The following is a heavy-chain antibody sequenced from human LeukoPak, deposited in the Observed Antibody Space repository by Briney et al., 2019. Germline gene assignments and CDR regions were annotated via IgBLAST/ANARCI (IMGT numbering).Heavy chain of an antibody. Sequence: PGGSLRLSCAASGFTFTDYYMNWMRQVPGKGLEWISYIMSSGRTIYYADSVKGRFAISRDNAKNSLYLQMNSLRAEDTAVYYCARGGLSGWHFDYWGQGTLVTVSS. D-gene: IGHD6-19*01. J-gene: IGHJ4*02. V-gene: IGHV3-11*04. CDR3: ARGGLSGWHFDY. CDR2: IMSSGRTI. CDR1: GFTFTDYY.